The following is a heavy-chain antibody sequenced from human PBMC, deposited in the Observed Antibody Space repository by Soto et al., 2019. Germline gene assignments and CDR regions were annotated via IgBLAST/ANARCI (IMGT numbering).Heavy chain of an antibody. V-gene: IGHV1-2*02. CDR3: ARRKGDYYDSSGYHDYFDY. CDR1: GYSFTGYY. CDR2: INPNSGGT. Sequence: ASVKFSCKASGYSFTGYYMHWVRQAPGQGLERMGWINPNSGGTKSAQKFQGRVTMTRDTSISTAYMELSRVRSEDTAVYYCARRKGDYYDSSGYHDYFDYWGQGTLVTVSS. J-gene: IGHJ4*02. D-gene: IGHD3-22*01.